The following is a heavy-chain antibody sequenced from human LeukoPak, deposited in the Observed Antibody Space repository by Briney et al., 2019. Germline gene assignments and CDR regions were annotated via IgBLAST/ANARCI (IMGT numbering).Heavy chain of an antibody. D-gene: IGHD6-19*01. Sequence: QPGGSLRLSCAASGFTFSTYWMHWVRQAPGKGLVWVSLINSGGDDTRYADSVKGRFTISRDNAKNTLYLKMNSMRAEDTAVYYCARRIGYSSGHSAIYYFDYWGQGTLVTVSS. J-gene: IGHJ4*02. V-gene: IGHV3-74*01. CDR3: ARRIGYSSGHSAIYYFDY. CDR2: INSGGDDT. CDR1: GFTFSTYW.